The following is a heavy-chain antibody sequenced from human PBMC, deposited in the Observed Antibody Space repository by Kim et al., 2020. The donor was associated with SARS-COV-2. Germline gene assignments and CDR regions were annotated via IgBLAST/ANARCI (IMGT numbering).Heavy chain of an antibody. J-gene: IGHJ6*04. D-gene: IGHD3-3*01. V-gene: IGHV3-48*03. Sequence: YYADSVQGRCTISSDNAKSSLYLQMNSLRAEDTAVYYCARGGTLRFKGDVWGKGTTVTVSS. CDR3: ARGGTLRFKGDV.